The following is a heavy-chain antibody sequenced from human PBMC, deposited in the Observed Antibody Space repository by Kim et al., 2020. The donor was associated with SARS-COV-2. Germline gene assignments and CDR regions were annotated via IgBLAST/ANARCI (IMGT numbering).Heavy chain of an antibody. CDR3: AKDVALRDYYDSSGYFDY. Sequence: GGSLRLSCAASGFTFSSYAMSWVRQAPGKGLEWVSAISGSGGSTYYADSVKGRFTISIDNSKNTLYLQMNSLRAEDTAVYYCAKDVALRDYYDSSGYFDYWGQGTLVTVSS. CDR1: GFTFSSYA. J-gene: IGHJ4*02. D-gene: IGHD3-22*01. CDR2: ISGSGGST. V-gene: IGHV3-23*01.